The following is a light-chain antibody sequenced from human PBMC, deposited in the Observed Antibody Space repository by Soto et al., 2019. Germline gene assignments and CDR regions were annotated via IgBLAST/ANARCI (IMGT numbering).Light chain of an antibody. CDR3: QVWNSSTDHPNWV. CDR1: NIGSRS. CDR2: YDS. J-gene: IGLJ3*02. Sequence: SYEVTQAPSVSVAPGKTARITCGGNNIGSRSVHWYQQKPGQAPVLVIYYDSDRPSGIPERFSGSNSGNTATLTISRVEAGDEADYYCQVWNSSTDHPNWVFGGGTKLTVL. V-gene: IGLV3-21*04.